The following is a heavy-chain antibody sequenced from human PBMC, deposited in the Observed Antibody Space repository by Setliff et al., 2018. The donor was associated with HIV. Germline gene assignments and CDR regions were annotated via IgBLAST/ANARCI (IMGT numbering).Heavy chain of an antibody. CDR3: ASGGHRLHDY. D-gene: IGHD3-10*01. J-gene: IGHJ4*02. CDR2: IYYSGGT. V-gene: IGHV4-39*07. Sequence: PSETLSLTCTVSGGSISSSSYYWGWIRQPPGKGLEWIGTIYYSGGTYYKSSLKSRLIISLDTSKNQFSLNLRSVNAADTAVYFCASGGHRLHDYWGQGTLVTVSS. CDR1: GGSISSSSYY.